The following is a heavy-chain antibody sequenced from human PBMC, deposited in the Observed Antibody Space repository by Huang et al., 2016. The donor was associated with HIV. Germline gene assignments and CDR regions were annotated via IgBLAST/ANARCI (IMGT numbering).Heavy chain of an antibody. J-gene: IGHJ3*02. Sequence: EVQLVESGGGLVKPGGSLRLSCEVSGFSFSSAWMNWVRQGPGKGLEGGGRIKSKTERGTTDYAAPVKGRFTIARDDSKNTLYLQMNSLKTEDTGVYYCTTGTRDYLNAFDIWGQGTKVTVSS. CDR1: GFSFSSAW. CDR3: TTGTRDYLNAFDI. D-gene: IGHD1-7*01. CDR2: IKSKTERGTT. V-gene: IGHV3-15*07.